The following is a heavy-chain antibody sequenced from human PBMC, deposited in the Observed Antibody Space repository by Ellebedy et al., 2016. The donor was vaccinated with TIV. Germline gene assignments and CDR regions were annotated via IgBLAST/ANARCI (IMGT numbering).Heavy chain of an antibody. D-gene: IGHD6-13*01. CDR1: GYTFTTYS. Sequence: AASVKVSCKASGYTFTTYSISWVRQAPGQGLEWMGWININTRNPMYAQGFTGRFVFSLDTSVSTAYLEISSLKAEDTAVYYCARSRSSTWYVGENWGQGTLVTVSS. CDR3: ARSRSSTWYVGEN. J-gene: IGHJ4*02. CDR2: ININTRNP. V-gene: IGHV7-4-1*02.